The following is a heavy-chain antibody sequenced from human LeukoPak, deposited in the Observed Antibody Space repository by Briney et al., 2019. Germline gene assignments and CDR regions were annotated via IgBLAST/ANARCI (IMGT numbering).Heavy chain of an antibody. CDR3: ARASMRRRDGYNRHYEIDY. J-gene: IGHJ4*02. CDR1: NDSFSNYY. CDR2: VYYTDKT. D-gene: IGHD5-24*01. V-gene: IGHV4-59*01. Sequence: SETLSLTCPVSNDSFSNYYWTWIRQSPGKALEWIGYVYYTDKTHYNPSLKSRVFISADTSQNQFSLRLSSLTAADTAVYYCARASMRRRDGYNRHYEIDYWGQGTLVTVSS.